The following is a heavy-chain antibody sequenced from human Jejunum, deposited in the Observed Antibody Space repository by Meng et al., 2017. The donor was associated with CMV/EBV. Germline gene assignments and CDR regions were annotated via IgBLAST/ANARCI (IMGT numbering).Heavy chain of an antibody. CDR3: AREQTNFYGLGWYNYFDP. CDR1: ISSSNYY. D-gene: IGHD3-10*01. Sequence: ISSSNYYWGWIRQPPGKGLEWIGSIYYRGTTDYNPSLKSRVTISVDTSKNQFSLKLSSVTAADTAVYYCAREQTNFYGLGWYNYFDPWGQGTLVTVSS. J-gene: IGHJ5*02. CDR2: IYYRGTT. V-gene: IGHV4-39*07.